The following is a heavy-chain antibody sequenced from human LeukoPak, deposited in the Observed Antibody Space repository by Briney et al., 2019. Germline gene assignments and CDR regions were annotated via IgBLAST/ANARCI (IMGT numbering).Heavy chain of an antibody. CDR1: GFTFSSYD. CDR2: IGTAGDT. Sequence: QSGVSLRLSCAASGFTFSSYDMHWVRQATGKGLEWVSAIGTAGDTYYPGSVKGRFTISRENAKNSLYLQMNSLRAEDTAVYYCARAFGLPYYYYGMDVWGQGTTVTVSS. V-gene: IGHV3-13*01. CDR3: ARAFGLPYYYYGMDV. J-gene: IGHJ6*02. D-gene: IGHD3-10*01.